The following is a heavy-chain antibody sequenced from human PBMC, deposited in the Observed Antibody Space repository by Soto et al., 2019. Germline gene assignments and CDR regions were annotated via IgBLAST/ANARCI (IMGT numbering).Heavy chain of an antibody. J-gene: IGHJ5*02. CDR1: GGSFSGYY. V-gene: IGHV4-34*01. CDR3: ARGLLRFLEWLSHYNWFDP. Sequence: SETLSLTCAVYGGSFSGYYWSWIRQPPGKGLEWIGEINHSGSTNYNPSLKSRVTISVDTSKNQFSLKLSSVTAADTAVYYCARGLLRFLEWLSHYNWFDPWGQGTLVTVS. D-gene: IGHD3-3*01. CDR2: INHSGST.